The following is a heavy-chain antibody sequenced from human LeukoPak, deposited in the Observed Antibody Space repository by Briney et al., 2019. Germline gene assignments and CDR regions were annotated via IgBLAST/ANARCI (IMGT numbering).Heavy chain of an antibody. CDR1: GFTFSSNW. CDR3: TRRPAD. CDR2: INPDGNRS. J-gene: IGHJ1*01. Sequence: GGSLRLSCAASGFTFSSNWMHWVRQAPGKGLVWVAKINPDGNRSDYVDSVKGRFTISRDNAKNTLYLQMDSLKAEDTAVYYCTRRPADWGQGTLVIVSS. V-gene: IGHV3-74*01.